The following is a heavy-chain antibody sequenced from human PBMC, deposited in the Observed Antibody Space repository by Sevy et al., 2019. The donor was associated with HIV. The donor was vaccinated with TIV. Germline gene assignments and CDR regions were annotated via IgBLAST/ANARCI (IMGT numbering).Heavy chain of an antibody. D-gene: IGHD2-15*01. CDR3: AGHWAVVVVSATRPLDH. J-gene: IGHJ5*02. CDR2: ISSSGSTK. V-gene: IGHV3-11*01. Sequence: GGSLRLSCTASGFTFSDYYMSWIRQAPGKGLEWVSDISSSGSTKYYADSVKGRLTISRDNAENSLYLEMNSLRPEDTAVYYCAGHWAVVVVSATRPLDHWGQGTLVTVSS. CDR1: GFTFSDYY.